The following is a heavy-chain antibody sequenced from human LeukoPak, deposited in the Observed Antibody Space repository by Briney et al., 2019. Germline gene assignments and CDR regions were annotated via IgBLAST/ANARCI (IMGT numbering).Heavy chain of an antibody. J-gene: IGHJ4*02. D-gene: IGHD7-27*01. Sequence: ASVKVSCKASGDTINTYYIHWVRQAPGQGLEWMEIINPIGGNTNYAQRFQGRVTMTRDTSTSTVYMELSSLRSEDTAVYYCARANRGHDYWGQGTLVTVSS. CDR2: INPIGGNT. CDR1: GDTINTYY. CDR3: ARANRGHDY. V-gene: IGHV1-46*02.